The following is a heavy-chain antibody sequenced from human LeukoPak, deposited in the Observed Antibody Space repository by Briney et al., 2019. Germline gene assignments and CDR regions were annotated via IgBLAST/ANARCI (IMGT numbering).Heavy chain of an antibody. CDR1: GGTFSSYA. Sequence: SVTVSCKASGGTFSSYAISWVRQAPGQGLEWMGGIIPIFGTANYAQKFQGRVTITADESTSTAYMELSSLRSEDTAVYYCANRLGATPLGYWGQGTLVTVSS. V-gene: IGHV1-69*13. J-gene: IGHJ4*02. D-gene: IGHD1-26*01. CDR2: IIPIFGTA. CDR3: ANRLGATPLGY.